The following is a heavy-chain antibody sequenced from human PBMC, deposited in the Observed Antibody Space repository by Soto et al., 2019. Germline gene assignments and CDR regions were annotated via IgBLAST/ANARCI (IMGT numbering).Heavy chain of an antibody. CDR1: GGSISSYY. Sequence: SETLSRACSVSGGSISSYYCSWVRQPPGKGLEWIGYIYYSGSTNYSPSLKSRVTISVDTSKNQFSLKLSSVTAADTAVYYCARASGRSGYQPPFDYWGQGTLVTVSS. CDR2: IYYSGST. V-gene: IGHV4-59*01. D-gene: IGHD3-3*01. J-gene: IGHJ4*02. CDR3: ARASGRSGYQPPFDY.